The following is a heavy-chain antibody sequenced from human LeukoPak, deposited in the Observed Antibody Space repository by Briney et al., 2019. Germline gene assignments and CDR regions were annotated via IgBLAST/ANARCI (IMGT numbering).Heavy chain of an antibody. Sequence: GGSLRLSCAASGFTFSSYAMSWVRQAPGKGLEWVSAISGSGGSTYYAVSVKGRFTISRDNSKNTLYLQMNSLRAEDTAVYYCAKVLSVTTLGYWGQGTLVTVSS. V-gene: IGHV3-23*01. D-gene: IGHD4-17*01. J-gene: IGHJ4*02. CDR1: GFTFSSYA. CDR2: ISGSGGST. CDR3: AKVLSVTTLGY.